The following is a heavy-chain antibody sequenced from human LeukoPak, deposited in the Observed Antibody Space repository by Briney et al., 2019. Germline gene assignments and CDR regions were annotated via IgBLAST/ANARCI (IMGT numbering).Heavy chain of an antibody. D-gene: IGHD5-24*01. CDR2: IYYSGST. Sequence: SETLSLTCTVSGGSISSYYWSWIRQPPGKGLEWIGSIYYSGSTYFNPSLKSRVTISLDTSKTQFSLKLTSVTAADTAVYYCARGRRDGYTLYYMDVWGKGTTVTVSS. J-gene: IGHJ6*03. CDR3: ARGRRDGYTLYYMDV. CDR1: GGSISSYY. V-gene: IGHV4-59*12.